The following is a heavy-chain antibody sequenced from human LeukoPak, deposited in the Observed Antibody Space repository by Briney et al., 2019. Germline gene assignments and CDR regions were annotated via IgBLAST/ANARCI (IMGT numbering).Heavy chain of an antibody. Sequence: GGSLRLSCAASGFTFSSYTMNWVRQAPGKGLEWVSSISSSSSYIYYADSVKGRFTISRDNAKNSLYLQMNSLRAEDTGVYYCARDRYTYYDFWGQGTLVTVSS. CDR2: ISSSSSYI. V-gene: IGHV3-21*01. J-gene: IGHJ4*02. D-gene: IGHD3-16*02. CDR3: ARDRYTYYDF. CDR1: GFTFSSYT.